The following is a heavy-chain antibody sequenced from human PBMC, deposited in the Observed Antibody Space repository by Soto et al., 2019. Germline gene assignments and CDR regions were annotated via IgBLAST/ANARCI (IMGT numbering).Heavy chain of an antibody. Sequence: EVQLLESGGGLVQPGGSLRLSCAASGFTFNNYAMTWVRQAPGKGLEWVSAISGGGDTTSYADSVKGRFTVSRDGSKNTLCLHMSSLRAEDTALYYCAKGRGGSGSLTPRVDFWGQGTLVTVSS. CDR1: GFTFNNYA. V-gene: IGHV3-23*01. CDR2: ISGGGDTT. CDR3: AKGRGGSGSLTPRVDF. D-gene: IGHD3-10*01. J-gene: IGHJ4*02.